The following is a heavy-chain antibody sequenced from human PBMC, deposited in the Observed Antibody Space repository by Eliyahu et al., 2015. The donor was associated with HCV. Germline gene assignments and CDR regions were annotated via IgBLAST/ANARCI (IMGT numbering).Heavy chain of an antibody. CDR3: ARHVGKWAFDI. Sequence: QVQLQESGPGLVKPSETLSLTCTVSGGSITNYYWSWIRQSPGRGLEWIANIYYGGNTNYDPSLKSRVTVSVDTSKNQFSLKLSSVTAADTAVYYCARHVGKWAFDIWGQGTMVTVSS. CDR1: GGSITNYY. J-gene: IGHJ3*02. V-gene: IGHV4-59*08. D-gene: IGHD1-26*01. CDR2: IYYGGNT.